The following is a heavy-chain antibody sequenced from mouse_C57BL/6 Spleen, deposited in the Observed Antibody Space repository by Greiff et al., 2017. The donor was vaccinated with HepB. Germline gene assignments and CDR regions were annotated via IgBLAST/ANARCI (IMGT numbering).Heavy chain of an antibody. CDR2: LDHSDSYT. CDR3: PRDTNCDVGTHYCDY. D-gene: IGHD4-1*01. CDR1: GYTFTSYW. J-gene: IGHJ2*01. Sequence: VQLQQSGAELVRPGTSVKLSCKASGYTFTSYWMHWVKQRPGQGLEWIGVLDHSDSYTNYNQQFKGKATLTVDTSSSTAYMQLSSLTSGDSAVYYLPRDTNCDVGTHYCDYWGQGTTLTVSS. V-gene: IGHV1-59*01.